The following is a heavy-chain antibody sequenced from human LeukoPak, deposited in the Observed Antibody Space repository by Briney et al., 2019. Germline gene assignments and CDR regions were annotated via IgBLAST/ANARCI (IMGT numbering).Heavy chain of an antibody. V-gene: IGHV4-34*01. J-gene: IGHJ3*02. CDR2: INHSGST. CDR3: ASYSSGWYSDAFDI. Sequence: SETLSLTCAVYGGSFSGYYWSWIRQPPGKGLEWIGEINHSGSTNYNLSLKSRATISVDTSKNQFSLKLSSVTAADTAVYYCASYSSGWYSDAFDIWGQGTMVTVSS. CDR1: GGSFSGYY. D-gene: IGHD6-19*01.